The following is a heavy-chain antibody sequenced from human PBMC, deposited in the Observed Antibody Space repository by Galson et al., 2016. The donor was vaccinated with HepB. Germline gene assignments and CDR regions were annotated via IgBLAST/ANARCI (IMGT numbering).Heavy chain of an antibody. CDR2: TNPNSGGT. CDR3: ARVFTMVRGVTNTFYYYGMDI. CDR1: GYTLTDYY. D-gene: IGHD3-10*01. J-gene: IGHJ6*02. Sequence: ASGYTLTDYYIHWVRQAPGQGLEWMGWTNPNSGGTNYAQKFQGRVTMTRDTSISTAYMELSGLKSDDTAVYYCARVFTMVRGVTNTFYYYGMDIWGQGTTVTVSS. V-gene: IGHV1-2*02.